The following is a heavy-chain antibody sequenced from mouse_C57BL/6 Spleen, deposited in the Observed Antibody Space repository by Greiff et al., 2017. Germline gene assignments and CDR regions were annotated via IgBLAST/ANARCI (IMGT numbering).Heavy chain of an antibody. V-gene: IGHV1-22*01. J-gene: IGHJ2*01. Sequence: EVPLQESGPELVKPGASVKMSCKASGYTFTDYNMHWVKQSHGKSLEWIGYINPNNGGTSYNQKFKGKATLTVNKSSSTAYMELRSLTSEDSAVYYCAICYGSSYDYWGQGTTLTVSA. CDR3: AICYGSSYDY. CDR1: GYTFTDYN. D-gene: IGHD1-1*01. CDR2: INPNNGGT.